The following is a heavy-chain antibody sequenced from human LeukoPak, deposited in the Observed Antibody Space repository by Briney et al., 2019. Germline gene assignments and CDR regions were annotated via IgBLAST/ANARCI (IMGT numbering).Heavy chain of an antibody. CDR1: GGSISSYY. V-gene: IGHV4-59*12. CDR2: IYYSGST. J-gene: IGHJ3*02. Sequence: PSETLSLTCTVSGGSISSYYWSWIRQPPGKGLEWIGYIYYSGSTNYNPSLKSRVTMSVDTSKNQFSLKLSSVTAADTAVYYCARSPGSGLFDIWGQGTMVTVSS. CDR3: ARSPGSGLFDI. D-gene: IGHD3-10*01.